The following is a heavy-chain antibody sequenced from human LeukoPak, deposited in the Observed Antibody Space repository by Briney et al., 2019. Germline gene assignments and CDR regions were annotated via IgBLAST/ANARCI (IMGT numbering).Heavy chain of an antibody. V-gene: IGHV3-9*01. CDR3: ARDQGSGINYYYYYMDV. J-gene: IGHJ6*03. CDR1: GFTFDDYA. D-gene: IGHD3-10*01. Sequence: GGSLRLSCAASGFTFDDYAMHWVRQAPGKGLEWVSGISWNSGSIGYADSVKGRFTISRDNAKNSLYLQMNSLRAEDTAVYYCARDQGSGINYYYYYMDVWGKGTTVTVSS. CDR2: ISWNSGSI.